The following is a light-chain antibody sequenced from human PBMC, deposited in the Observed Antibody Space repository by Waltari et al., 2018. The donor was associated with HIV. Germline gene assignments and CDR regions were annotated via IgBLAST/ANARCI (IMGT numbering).Light chain of an antibody. CDR3: SSYTSSSTVL. CDR1: SSDVGGYNY. Sequence: QSALTQPASVSGSPGQSITISCTGTSSDVGGYNYVSWYQQHPDKAPKLIIYDVSKRPSGVSNRFSGSKSGNTASRTISGLQAEDESDYYCSSYTSSSTVLFGGGTKLTVL. CDR2: DVS. V-gene: IGLV2-14*01. J-gene: IGLJ2*01.